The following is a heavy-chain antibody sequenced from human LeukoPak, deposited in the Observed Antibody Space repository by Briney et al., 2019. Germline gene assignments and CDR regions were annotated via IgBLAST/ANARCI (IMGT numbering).Heavy chain of an antibody. CDR2: ISGSSGTT. CDR1: GFTFSSYS. D-gene: IGHD3-3*01. Sequence: GGSLRLSCAASGFTFSSYSMNWVRQAPGKGLEWVSAISGSSGTTYNADSVKGRFTISRDNSKNTLYLQMNSLRAEDTAVYYCARDTRAIEAFDVWGQGTMVAVSS. J-gene: IGHJ3*01. V-gene: IGHV3-23*01. CDR3: ARDTRAIEAFDV.